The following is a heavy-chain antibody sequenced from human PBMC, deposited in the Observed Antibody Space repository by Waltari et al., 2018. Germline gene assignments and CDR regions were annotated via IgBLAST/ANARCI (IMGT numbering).Heavy chain of an antibody. D-gene: IGHD6-6*01. CDR1: GGSIGNDY. Sequence: QVRLQESGPGLVKPSETLSLSGTASGGSIGNDYWSWIRQPPGKGLEWIGFVYHDGSTNYNPSLKSRVTISVDTSKNQFSLKLKSVTAADTAVYYCARGGASSKYFDYWGQGTLVTVSS. CDR2: VYHDGST. J-gene: IGHJ4*02. V-gene: IGHV4-59*01. CDR3: ARGGASSKYFDY.